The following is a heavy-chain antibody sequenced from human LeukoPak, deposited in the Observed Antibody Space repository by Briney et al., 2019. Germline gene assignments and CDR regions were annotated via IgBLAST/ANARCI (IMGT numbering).Heavy chain of an antibody. Sequence: GESLQISCKGSGYSFTSYWIGWVRPMPGKGLEWMGIIYPGDSDTRYSPSFQGQVTISADKSISTAYLQWSSLKASDTAMYYCARHPSYCGGDCSPYYFDYWGQGTLVTVSS. CDR1: GYSFTSYW. D-gene: IGHD2-21*02. J-gene: IGHJ4*02. V-gene: IGHV5-51*01. CDR3: ARHPSYCGGDCSPYYFDY. CDR2: IYPGDSDT.